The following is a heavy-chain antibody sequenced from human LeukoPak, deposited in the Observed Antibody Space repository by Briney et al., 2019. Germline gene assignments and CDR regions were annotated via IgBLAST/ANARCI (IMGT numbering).Heavy chain of an antibody. D-gene: IGHD6-13*01. CDR3: ARDQVAAADDAFDI. Sequence: GGSLRLSCAASGFTFSSYEMNWVRQAPGKGLEWVSCISSSGSTIYYADSVKGRFTISRDNAKNSLYLQMNSLRAEDTAVYYCARDQVAAADDAFDIWGQGTMVTVSS. V-gene: IGHV3-48*03. CDR2: ISSSGSTI. CDR1: GFTFSSYE. J-gene: IGHJ3*02.